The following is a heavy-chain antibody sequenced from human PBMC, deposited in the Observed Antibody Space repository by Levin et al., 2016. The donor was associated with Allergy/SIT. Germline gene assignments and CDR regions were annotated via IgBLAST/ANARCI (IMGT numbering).Heavy chain of an antibody. Sequence: GESLKISCAASGFTFYSHAMTWVRQAPGKGLDWVSAISGSGGSTYYADSVKGRFTISRDNSKNTLYLQMNSLRAEDTAVYYCAKNATVDYWGQGTLVTVSS. J-gene: IGHJ4*02. CDR2: ISGSGGST. D-gene: IGHD4-17*01. CDR1: GFTFYSHA. V-gene: IGHV3-23*01. CDR3: AKNATVDY.